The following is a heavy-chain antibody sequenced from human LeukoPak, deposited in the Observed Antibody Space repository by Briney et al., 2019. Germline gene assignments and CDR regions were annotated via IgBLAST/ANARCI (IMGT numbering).Heavy chain of an antibody. D-gene: IGHD6-13*01. CDR1: GFTFDDYA. CDR3: AKMAAAGTDYYFDY. CDR2: ISWNSGSI. Sequence: PGGSLRLSCAASGFTFDDYAMHWVRQAPGKGLEWVSGISWNSGSIGYADSAKGRFTISRDNAKNSLYLQMNSLRAEDMALYYCAKMAAAGTDYYFDYWGQGTLVTVSS. J-gene: IGHJ4*02. V-gene: IGHV3-9*03.